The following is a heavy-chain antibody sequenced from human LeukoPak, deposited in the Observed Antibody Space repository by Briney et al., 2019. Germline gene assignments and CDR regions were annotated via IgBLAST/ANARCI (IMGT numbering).Heavy chain of an antibody. CDR1: GYSISSGYY. D-gene: IGHD6-19*01. CDR3: ARGRIAVAGTGIHLDWFDP. J-gene: IGHJ5*02. Sequence: SETLSLTCTVSGYSISSGYYWGWIRQSPGKGLEWIGSMYHSGSTYYNPSLKSRVTISVDTSKNQFSLKLSSVTAADTAVYYCARGRIAVAGTGIHLDWFDPWGQGTLVTVSS. V-gene: IGHV4-38-2*02. CDR2: MYHSGST.